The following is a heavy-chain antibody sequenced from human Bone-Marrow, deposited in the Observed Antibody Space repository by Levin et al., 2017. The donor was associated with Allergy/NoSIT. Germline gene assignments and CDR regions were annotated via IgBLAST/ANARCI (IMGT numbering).Heavy chain of an antibody. D-gene: IGHD2-15*01. CDR2: IYHTGST. Sequence: KASETLSLTCNVSGVSISRHYWSWIRQTPAKGLEWIGYIYHTGSTKYNPSLKSRVSISVDTSNNQFSLKLTSLTAADTAIYYCASATLFLEDAFDIWGQGTMVTVSS. CDR1: GVSISRHY. V-gene: IGHV4-59*11. CDR3: ASATLFLEDAFDI. J-gene: IGHJ3*02.